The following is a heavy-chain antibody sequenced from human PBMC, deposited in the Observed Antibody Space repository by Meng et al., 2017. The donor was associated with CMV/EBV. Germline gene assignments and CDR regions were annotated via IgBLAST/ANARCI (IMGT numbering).Heavy chain of an antibody. J-gene: IGHJ4*02. CDR2: IDPTGGRT. D-gene: IGHD2-2*01. V-gene: IGHV1-46*01. CDR1: YTFGNYH. CDR3: ARSDCSRSSRYLATFDH. Sequence: YTFGNYHRQWVRQAPGQGPEWMGIIDPTGGRTNYARDFEGRVTMTRDTSTNTVYLELTSLRDDDTAVYYCARSDCSRSSRYLATFDHWGQGTLVTVSS.